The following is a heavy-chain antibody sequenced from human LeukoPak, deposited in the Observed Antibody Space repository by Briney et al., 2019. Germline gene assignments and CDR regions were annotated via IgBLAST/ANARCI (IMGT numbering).Heavy chain of an antibody. CDR1: GFSFSTYG. CDR3: AKPSGTYSTTWADYYGMDV. D-gene: IGHD6-13*01. CDR2: ISIDGSNK. J-gene: IGHJ6*02. V-gene: IGHV3-30*18. Sequence: GGSPRLSCAASGFSFSTYGMHWVRQAPGKGLECVAVISIDGSNKYHADSVKGRFTISRDNSKNTLYLQMNSLRIDDTAVYYCAKPSGTYSTTWADYYGMDVWGHGTTVTVSS.